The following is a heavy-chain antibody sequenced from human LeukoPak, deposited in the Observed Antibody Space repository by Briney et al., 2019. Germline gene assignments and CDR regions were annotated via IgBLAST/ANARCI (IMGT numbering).Heavy chain of an antibody. J-gene: IGHJ5*02. D-gene: IGHD3-10*01. CDR1: GYTYTSYA. Sequence: GASVKVSCKASGYTYTSYAMNWVRQAPGQGLEWMGWINTNTGNPTYAQGFTGRFVFSLDTSVSTAYLQISSLKAEDTAVYYCARVVRGVIINRANWFDPWGQGTLVTVSS. CDR2: INTNTGNP. CDR3: ARVVRGVIINRANWFDP. V-gene: IGHV7-4-1*02.